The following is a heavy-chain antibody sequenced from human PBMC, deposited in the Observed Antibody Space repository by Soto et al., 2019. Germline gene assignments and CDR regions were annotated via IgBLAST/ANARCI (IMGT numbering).Heavy chain of an antibody. V-gene: IGHV3-NL1*01. Sequence: PGGSLRLSCAASGFTFNTYGMNWVRQAPGKGLEWVALLYSGGRTYYADSVKGRFTISRDNSKNTLYLQMNSLRAEDTAVYYCAIRRGYSGYDSAFDVWGQGTMVTVSS. CDR1: GFTFNTYG. J-gene: IGHJ3*01. CDR2: LYSGGRT. D-gene: IGHD5-12*01. CDR3: AIRRGYSGYDSAFDV.